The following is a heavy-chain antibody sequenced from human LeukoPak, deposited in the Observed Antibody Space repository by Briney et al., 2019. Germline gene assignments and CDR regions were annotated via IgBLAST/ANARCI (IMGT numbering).Heavy chain of an antibody. CDR2: ISSSSSTK. CDR1: GFTFITYT. V-gene: IGHV3-48*02. D-gene: IGHD5-24*01. Sequence: QPGGSLRLSCAASGFTFITYTMIWVRQAPGKGLEWVSSISSSSSTKYYADSVKGRFTISRDNADNSLYLRVASLRDEDTAIYYCAKGSVETSTSWMRHLDYWGQGALVTVSS. CDR3: AKGSVETSTSWMRHLDY. J-gene: IGHJ4*02.